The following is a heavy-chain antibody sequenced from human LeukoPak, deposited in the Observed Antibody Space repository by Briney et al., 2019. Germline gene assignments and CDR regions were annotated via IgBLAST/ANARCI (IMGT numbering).Heavy chain of an antibody. Sequence: SETLSLTCTVSGGSISSGSYYWSWIRQPAGKGLEWIGRIYTSGSTNYNPSLKSRVTISVDTSKNQFSQKLSSVTAADTAVYYCARALRFLEWLLLDYWGQGTLVTVSS. CDR1: GGSISSGSYY. CDR2: IYTSGST. D-gene: IGHD3-3*01. CDR3: ARALRFLEWLLLDY. V-gene: IGHV4-61*02. J-gene: IGHJ4*02.